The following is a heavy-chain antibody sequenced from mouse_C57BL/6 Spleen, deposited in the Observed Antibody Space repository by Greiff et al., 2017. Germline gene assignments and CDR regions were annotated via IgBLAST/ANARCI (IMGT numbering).Heavy chain of an antibody. CDR3: AKGGYYGPGAY. J-gene: IGHJ3*01. Sequence: QVQLQQSGPELVKPGASVKISCKASGYAFSSSWMTWVKQRPGKGLEWIGRIYPGDGDTNYNGKFKGKATLTADKSSSTAYMQLSSLTSEDSAVYFCAKGGYYGPGAYWGQGTLVTVSA. D-gene: IGHD1-2*01. CDR1: GYAFSSSW. CDR2: IYPGDGDT. V-gene: IGHV1-82*01.